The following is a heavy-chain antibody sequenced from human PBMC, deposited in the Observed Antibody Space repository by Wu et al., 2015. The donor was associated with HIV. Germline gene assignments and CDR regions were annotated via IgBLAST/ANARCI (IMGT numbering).Heavy chain of an antibody. J-gene: IGHJ4*02. CDR2: FAPDDGET. Sequence: VQLVQSGAEVKKPGASVKVSCRISGYFLSKISMHWVRQSPGKGLEWMGGFAPDDGETVYAQKFQGRVTMTEDISTDTAYMELSSLISDDTAVYYCATGIQWRGFDYWGQGTLVTVSS. CDR1: GYFLSKIS. V-gene: IGHV1-24*01. D-gene: IGHD5-12*01. CDR3: ATGIQWRGFDY.